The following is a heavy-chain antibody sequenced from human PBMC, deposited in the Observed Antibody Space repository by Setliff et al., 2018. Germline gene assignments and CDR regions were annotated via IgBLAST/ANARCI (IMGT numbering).Heavy chain of an antibody. V-gene: IGHV1-18*01. CDR1: GYTFTSYG. CDR2: ISAYNGNT. CDR3: ARDGRDYYDSSGYYFRYYYYGMDV. J-gene: IGHJ6*02. Sequence: ASVKVSCKSSGYTFTSYGISWVRQAPGQGLEWMGWISAYNGNTNYAQKLQGRVTMTTDTSTSTAYMELRSLRSDDTAVYYCARDGRDYYDSSGYYFRYYYYGMDVWGQGITVTASS. D-gene: IGHD3-22*01.